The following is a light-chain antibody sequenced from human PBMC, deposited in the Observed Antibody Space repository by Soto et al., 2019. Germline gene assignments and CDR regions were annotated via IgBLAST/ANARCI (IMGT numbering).Light chain of an antibody. CDR2: RAS. CDR1: QSISPW. Sequence: DIQMTQSPSTLSASVGDRVTITCRASQSISPWLAGYQQKPGNAPKLLIYRASNLEIGVPSRFSGSGSGTECSLTISSLQPDDFAAYYCQQYDGYSSTFGQGKRLEIK. J-gene: IGKJ5*01. CDR3: QQYDGYSST. V-gene: IGKV1-5*03.